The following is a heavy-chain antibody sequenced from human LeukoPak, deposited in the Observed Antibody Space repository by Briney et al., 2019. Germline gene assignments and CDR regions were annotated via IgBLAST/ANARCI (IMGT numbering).Heavy chain of an antibody. D-gene: IGHD3-16*02. Sequence: SETLSLTCTVSGGSISSGGYYWSWIRQHPGKGLERIGYIYYSGSTYYNPSLKSRVTISVDTSKNQFSLKLSSVTAADTAVYYCASAYYDYVWGSYRSKHYYFDYWGQGTLVTVSS. V-gene: IGHV4-31*03. CDR2: IYYSGST. CDR1: GGSISSGGYY. CDR3: ASAYYDYVWGSYRSKHYYFDY. J-gene: IGHJ4*02.